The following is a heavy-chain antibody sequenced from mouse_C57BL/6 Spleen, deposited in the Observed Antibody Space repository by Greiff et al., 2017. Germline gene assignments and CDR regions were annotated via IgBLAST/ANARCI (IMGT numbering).Heavy chain of an antibody. J-gene: IGHJ3*01. D-gene: IGHD2-4*01. CDR1: GYSFTSYY. Sequence: QVQLKQSGPELVKPGASVKISCKASGYSFTSYYIHWVKQRPGQGLEWIGWIYPGSGNTKYNEKFKGKATLTADTSSSTAYMQLSRLTSEDSAVYYCARADDYDRAWFAYWGQGTLVTVSA. CDR3: ARADDYDRAWFAY. V-gene: IGHV1-66*01. CDR2: IYPGSGNT.